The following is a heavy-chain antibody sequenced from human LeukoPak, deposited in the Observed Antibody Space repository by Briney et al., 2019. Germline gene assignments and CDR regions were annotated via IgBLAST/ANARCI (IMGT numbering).Heavy chain of an antibody. CDR3: ARVDIVATNAFDI. J-gene: IGHJ3*02. CDR2: INHSGST. Sequence: PSETLSLTCAVYGGSFSGYYWSWIRQPPGKGLEWIGEINHSGSTNYNPSLKSRVTISVDTSKNQFSLKLSSVTAADTAVYYCARVDIVATNAFDIWGQGTMVTVSS. D-gene: IGHD5-12*01. CDR1: GGSFSGYY. V-gene: IGHV4-34*01.